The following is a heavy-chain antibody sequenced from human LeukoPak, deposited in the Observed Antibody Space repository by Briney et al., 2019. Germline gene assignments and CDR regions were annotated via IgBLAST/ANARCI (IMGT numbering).Heavy chain of an antibody. CDR1: GFTFTNYG. V-gene: IGHV3-30*03. CDR3: ARDLSPVVRASPMGY. CDR2: ITYDGYYK. J-gene: IGHJ4*02. D-gene: IGHD3-10*01. Sequence: GGTLRLSCAASGFTFTNYGMHWVRQAPGKGLEXXXXITYDGYYKYYSDSVKGRFTISSDTSKNTLYLQMNSLRAEDTAVYYCARDLSPVVRASPMGYWGQGTLVTVSS.